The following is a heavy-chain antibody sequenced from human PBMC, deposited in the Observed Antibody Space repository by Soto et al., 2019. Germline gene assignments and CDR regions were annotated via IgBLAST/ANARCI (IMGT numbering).Heavy chain of an antibody. CDR2: INHSGST. D-gene: IGHD3-10*01. CDR1: GGSFSGYY. V-gene: IGHV4-34*01. Sequence: SETLSLTCAVYGGSFSGYYWSWIRQPPGKGLEWIGEINHSGSTSYNPSLKSRVTISVDTSKNQFSLKLSSVTAADTAVYYCARGVSGSGSYGMDVWGQGTTVTVSS. J-gene: IGHJ6*02. CDR3: ARGVSGSGSYGMDV.